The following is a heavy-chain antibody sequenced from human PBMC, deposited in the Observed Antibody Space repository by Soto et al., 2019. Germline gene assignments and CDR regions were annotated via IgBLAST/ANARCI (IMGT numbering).Heavy chain of an antibody. V-gene: IGHV1-69*01. CDR1: RDTFNKYA. D-gene: IGHD3-16*01. Sequence: QVQLVQSGAEVEKPGSSVKVSCKTSRDTFNKYAFNWVRQAPGQGLEWMGWIIPIFSSRNYAEKFQGRVTITADDSTSTAYMELRILRFEDTAVYYCARGETYLGVWGQGTTVTVSS. J-gene: IGHJ6*02. CDR3: ARGETYLGV. CDR2: IIPIFSSR.